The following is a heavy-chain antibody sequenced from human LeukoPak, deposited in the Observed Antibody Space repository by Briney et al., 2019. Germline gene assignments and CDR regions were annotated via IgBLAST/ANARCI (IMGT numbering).Heavy chain of an antibody. D-gene: IGHD1/OR15-1a*01. CDR1: VYTLTELS. J-gene: IGHJ4*02. V-gene: IGHV1-24*01. CDR2: FDSEDGET. Sequence: ASAKVSSKVSVYTLTELSMHWVRHASAKGIEWMGGFDSEDGETIYAQKCQGRVTMTEDTSTDTAYMELSSLRSEDTAVYYCATDPMAGPEQPTAGLRYWGQGTLVTVSS. CDR3: ATDPMAGPEQPTAGLRY.